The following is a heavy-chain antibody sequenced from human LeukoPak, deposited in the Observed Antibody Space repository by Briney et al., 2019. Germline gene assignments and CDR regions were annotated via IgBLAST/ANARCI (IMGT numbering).Heavy chain of an antibody. CDR1: GFTFSSYE. CDR2: ISSSGSTI. Sequence: GGSLRLSCAASGFTFSSYEMNWVRQAPGKGLEWVSYISSSGSTIYYADSVKGRFTISRDNAKNSLYLQMNSLRAEDTAVYYCARDHIAAAGYYCYGMDVWGQGTTVTVSS. D-gene: IGHD6-13*01. V-gene: IGHV3-48*03. J-gene: IGHJ6*02. CDR3: ARDHIAAAGYYCYGMDV.